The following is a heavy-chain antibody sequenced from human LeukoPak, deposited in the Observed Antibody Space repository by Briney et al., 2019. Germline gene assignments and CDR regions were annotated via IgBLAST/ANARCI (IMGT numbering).Heavy chain of an antibody. D-gene: IGHD2-8*01. V-gene: IGHV4-59*01. CDR1: GVSISPFY. J-gene: IGHJ4*02. Sequence: SETLSLTCTVSGVSISPFYSSWIRQPPGKGLEWIGYIHYSGSTNYNPSLKSRVTISLDTSKNQFSLKMSSVTTADTAVYYCARVASSVMDYWGQGILVTVSS. CDR3: ARVASSVMDY. CDR2: IHYSGST.